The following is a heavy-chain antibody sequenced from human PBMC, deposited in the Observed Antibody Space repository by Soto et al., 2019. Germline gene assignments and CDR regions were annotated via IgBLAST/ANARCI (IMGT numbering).Heavy chain of an antibody. CDR2: ISYDGSNK. CDR3: ARVLSGDWYYYNGMDV. Sequence: GWSLRLSCAASGFTFIKYALHWVRQAPGKGLEWVAVISYDGSNKDSADSVKGRFTNSRDNSKNTLFLQMNSLRVEDTAVYYCARVLSGDWYYYNGMDVWGQGTTVTVSS. CDR1: GFTFIKYA. J-gene: IGHJ6*02. D-gene: IGHD3-9*01. V-gene: IGHV3-30-3*01.